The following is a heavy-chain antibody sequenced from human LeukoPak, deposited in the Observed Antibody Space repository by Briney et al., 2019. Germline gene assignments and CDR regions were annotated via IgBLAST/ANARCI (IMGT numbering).Heavy chain of an antibody. Sequence: PSETLSLTCAVYGGSFSGYYWSWIRQPPGKGLEWIGEINHSGSTNYNPSLKSRVTISVDTSKNQFSLKLSSVTAADTAVYYCARHFAYSSSSDFDYWGQGTLVTVSS. CDR1: GGSFSGYY. D-gene: IGHD6-6*01. CDR3: ARHFAYSSSSDFDY. V-gene: IGHV4-34*01. CDR2: INHSGST. J-gene: IGHJ4*02.